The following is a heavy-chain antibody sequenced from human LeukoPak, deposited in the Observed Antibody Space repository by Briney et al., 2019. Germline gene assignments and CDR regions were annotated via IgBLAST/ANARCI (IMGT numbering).Heavy chain of an antibody. CDR1: GGSISSYY. J-gene: IGHJ4*02. CDR3: ARNSVVVFDNYFDY. D-gene: IGHD3-22*01. Sequence: PSETLSLTCTVSGGSISSYYWSWIRQPPGKGLELIGYIYYSGSTNYNPSLKSRVTISVDTSRNQFSLKLSSVTAADTAVYYCARNSVVVFDNYFDYWGQGTLVTVSS. CDR2: IYYSGST. V-gene: IGHV4-59*01.